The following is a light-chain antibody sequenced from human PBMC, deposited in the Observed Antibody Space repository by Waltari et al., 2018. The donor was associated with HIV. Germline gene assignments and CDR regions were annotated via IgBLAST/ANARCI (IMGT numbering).Light chain of an antibody. V-gene: IGLV1-47*01. J-gene: IGLJ3*02. CDR1: ISNIGTTS. Sequence: QSVLTQPPSASGTPGQRVTISCFGSISNIGTTSVCWYQQHPGTAPKLLIYKNNHRPSGVTDRFSGSKSGTSASLAISGLRSEDEAEYYCAAWDDSLSGWAFGGGTKLTVL. CDR2: KNN. CDR3: AAWDDSLSGWA.